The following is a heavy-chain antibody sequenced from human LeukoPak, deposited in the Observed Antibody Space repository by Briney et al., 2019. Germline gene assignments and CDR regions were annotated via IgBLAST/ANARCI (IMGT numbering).Heavy chain of an antibody. D-gene: IGHD3-10*01. J-gene: IGHJ4*02. Sequence: SETLSLTCTVSGGSINSGDYYWSWIRQPPGKGLEWVGYIYYSDSTYYNPSLKNRVFILVDTSKNQFSLKLSSVTAADTAVYYCAREIVTMVRGRGNFDYWGQGTLVTVSS. CDR3: AREIVTMVRGRGNFDY. CDR1: GGSINSGDYY. V-gene: IGHV4-30-4*01. CDR2: IYYSDST.